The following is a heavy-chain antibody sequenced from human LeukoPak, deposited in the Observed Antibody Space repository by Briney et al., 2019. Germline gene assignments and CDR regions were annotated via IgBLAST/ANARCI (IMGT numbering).Heavy chain of an antibody. CDR2: IWYDGSNK. Sequence: PGGSLRLSCAAPVFTLSSYGMHRVRQAPGKGLGWVAVIWYDGSNKYYADSVKSRFTISRDNSKNTLYLQMNSLRAEDTAAYHCARGTGGPAALHWGQGTLVTVSS. V-gene: IGHV3-33*01. CDR1: VFTLSSYG. CDR3: ARGTGGPAALH. J-gene: IGHJ4*02. D-gene: IGHD2-2*01.